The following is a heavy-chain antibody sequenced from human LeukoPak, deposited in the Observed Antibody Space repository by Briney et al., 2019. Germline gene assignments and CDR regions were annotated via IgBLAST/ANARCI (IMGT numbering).Heavy chain of an antibody. D-gene: IGHD1-26*01. Sequence: GASVKVSCKVSGYTLTELSMHWVRQAPGKGLEWMGGFDPEDGETIYAQKFQGRVTMTEDTSTDTAYMELSSLRSEDTAVYYCATSRTSIVGATTPYCFVYWGQGTLVTVSS. CDR1: GYTLTELS. CDR2: FDPEDGET. CDR3: ATSRTSIVGATTPYCFVY. J-gene: IGHJ4*02. V-gene: IGHV1-24*01.